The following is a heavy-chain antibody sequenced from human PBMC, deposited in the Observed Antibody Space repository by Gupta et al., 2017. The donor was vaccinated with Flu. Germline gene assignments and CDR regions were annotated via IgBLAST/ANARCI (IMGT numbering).Heavy chain of an antibody. D-gene: IGHD1-1*01. CDR3: ARGGATYDWDD. Sequence: CAAYGFNFITSAMTWVRQARGKGLAWVSEIKDVRWSAYYADSVKGRFNILRKKFKKKGNMKMNSLRAEDTYLEYGARGGATYDWDDWGKGILVTVSS. CDR2: IKDVRWSA. V-gene: IGHV3-23*01. J-gene: IGHJ4*02. CDR1: GFNFITSA.